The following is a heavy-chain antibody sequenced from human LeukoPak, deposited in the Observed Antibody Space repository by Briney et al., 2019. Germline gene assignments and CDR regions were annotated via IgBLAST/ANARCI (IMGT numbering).Heavy chain of an antibody. Sequence: GGSLRLSCAASGFTFSSYGMHWVRQAPGKGLEGVAVIWYDGSNKYYADSVKGRFTISRDNSKDTLYLQMNSLRAEDTAVYYCAREKSLATPRWFDPWGQGTLVTVSS. D-gene: IGHD1-26*01. J-gene: IGHJ5*02. V-gene: IGHV3-33*01. CDR3: AREKSLATPRWFDP. CDR1: GFTFSSYG. CDR2: IWYDGSNK.